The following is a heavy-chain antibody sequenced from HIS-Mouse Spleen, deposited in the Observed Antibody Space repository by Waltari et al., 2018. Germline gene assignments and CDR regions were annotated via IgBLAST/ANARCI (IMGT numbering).Heavy chain of an antibody. Sequence: QLQLQESGPGLVKPSETLSLPSTVSGGSIRRSSYYWGWIRQPPGKGLEWIGSIYYSGSTYYNPSLKSRVTISVDTSKNQFSLKLSSVTAADTAVYYCAREIPYSSSWYDWYFDLWGRGTLVTVSS. V-gene: IGHV4-39*07. D-gene: IGHD6-13*01. CDR1: GGSIRRSSYY. CDR3: AREIPYSSSWYDWYFDL. J-gene: IGHJ2*01. CDR2: IYYSGST.